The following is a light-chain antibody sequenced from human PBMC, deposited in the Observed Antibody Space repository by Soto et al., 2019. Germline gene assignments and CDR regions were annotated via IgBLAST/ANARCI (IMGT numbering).Light chain of an antibody. Sequence: EIVMTQSPATLPVSPGERATLSCRASQSVSSNLAWYQQKPGQAPRLLIYAASTRATGIPARFSGSGSGTEFTLTISSLQSEDFAVYYCQQYNNWPVFGQGTK. V-gene: IGKV3-15*01. CDR1: QSVSSN. CDR2: AAS. CDR3: QQYNNWPV. J-gene: IGKJ1*01.